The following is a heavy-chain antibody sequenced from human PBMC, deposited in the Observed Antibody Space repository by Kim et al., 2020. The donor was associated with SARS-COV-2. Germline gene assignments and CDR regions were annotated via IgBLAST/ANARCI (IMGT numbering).Heavy chain of an antibody. V-gene: IGHV3-23*01. Sequence: GGSLRLSFAASGFTFSNFAMSWVRQAPGKGLEWVSSASGSGGSGSGGRTYYADSVKGRFTIFGDDSKNTLYLQMTSLRADDTPVYYCAQDGGTRGSDHWG. D-gene: IGHD1-26*01. CDR1: GFTFSNFA. CDR2: GSGSGGRT. J-gene: IGHJ4*01. CDR3: AQDGGTRGSDH.